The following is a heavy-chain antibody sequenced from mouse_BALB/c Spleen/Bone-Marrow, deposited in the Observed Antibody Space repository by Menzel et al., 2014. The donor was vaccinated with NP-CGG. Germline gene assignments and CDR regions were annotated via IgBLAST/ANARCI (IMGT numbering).Heavy chain of an antibody. V-gene: IGHV14-3*02. CDR2: IDPANGNT. J-gene: IGHJ3*01. Sequence: VQLQQSGAELLKPGASVKLSCTASGFNIKDTYMHWVKQRPEQGLEWIGRIDPANGNTKYDPKFQGKATITTDTSSNTAYLQLRSLTSEDTAVYYCARYDYRYSWFAYWGQGTLVTVSA. D-gene: IGHD2-14*01. CDR3: ARYDYRYSWFAY. CDR1: GFNIKDTY.